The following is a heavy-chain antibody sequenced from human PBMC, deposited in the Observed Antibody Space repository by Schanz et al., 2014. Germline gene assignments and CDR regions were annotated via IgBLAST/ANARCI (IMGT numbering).Heavy chain of an antibody. J-gene: IGHJ4*02. V-gene: IGHV1-46*03. CDR2: INPSGGST. CDR3: GRGFSRSYIDF. D-gene: IGHD6-6*01. CDR1: GYTFTTYY. Sequence: QVQLLQSGAEVKKPGASMKVSCKASGYTFTTYYMLWVRQAPGQGLEWMGIINPSGGSTRYGQKFQGRITVTTDTSTSTVYLELSSLRSDDTAVYYCGRGFSRSYIDFCGQGTLINVSS.